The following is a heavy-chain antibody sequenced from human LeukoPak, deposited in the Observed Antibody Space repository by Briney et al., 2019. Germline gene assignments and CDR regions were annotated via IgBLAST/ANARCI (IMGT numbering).Heavy chain of an antibody. J-gene: IGHJ4*02. Sequence: SETLSLTCTVSGRSISSSSYYWGWLRQPPGKGLERIGSIYYSESTYYHRALKSRVTITVDTSKTEFSLKMSSVNAADTAVYYCARSRKPYYYGSGRENFDYWGQGTLVTVSS. V-gene: IGHV4-39*07. D-gene: IGHD3-10*01. CDR2: IYYSEST. CDR3: ARSRKPYYYGSGRENFDY. CDR1: GRSISSSSYY.